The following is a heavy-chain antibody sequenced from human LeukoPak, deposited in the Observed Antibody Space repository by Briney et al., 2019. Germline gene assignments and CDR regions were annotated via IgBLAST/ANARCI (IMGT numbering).Heavy chain of an antibody. J-gene: IGHJ3*02. CDR1: GGSISSYY. V-gene: IGHV4-59*01. CDR2: IFYTGST. D-gene: IGHD4-23*01. Sequence: SETLSLTCTVPGGSISSYYWSWIRQPPGKGLEWIGYIFYTGSTNYNPPLKSRVTISVLTSKNRFSLKLSSVTAADTAVYYRATLTGGDDAFDIWGQGTMVTVSS. CDR3: ATLTGGDDAFDI.